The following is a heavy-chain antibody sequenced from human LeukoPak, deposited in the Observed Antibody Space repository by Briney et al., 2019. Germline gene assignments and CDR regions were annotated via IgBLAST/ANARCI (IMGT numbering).Heavy chain of an antibody. Sequence: PAGGSLRLSCAASGFTFTGSAMSWVRQAPGKGLEWVSAISGSGGSTYYADSLKGRFTISRDNSQNPLYLQMNSLRPEETAVYYCAKDPGGVGGLGTGYFDYWGQGTLVTVSS. CDR2: ISGSGGST. CDR3: AKDPGGVGGLGTGYFDY. J-gene: IGHJ4*02. V-gene: IGHV3-23*01. CDR1: GFTFTGSA. D-gene: IGHD3-16*01.